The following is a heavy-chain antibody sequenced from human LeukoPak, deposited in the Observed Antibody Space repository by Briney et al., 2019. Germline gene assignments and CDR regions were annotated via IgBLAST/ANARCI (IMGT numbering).Heavy chain of an antibody. CDR1: GDSVSSNSAA. D-gene: IGHD3-3*01. CDR2: TYYRSKWYN. J-gene: IGHJ6*02. V-gene: IGHV6-1*01. Sequence: SQTLSLTCAISGDSVSSNSAAWNWIRQSPSRGLEWLGRTYYRSKWYNDYAVSVKSRIAINPDTSKNQFSLQLNSVTPEDTAVYYCARESRTHYDFWSPPGFYHGMDVWGQGTTVTVSS. CDR3: ARESRTHYDFWSPPGFYHGMDV.